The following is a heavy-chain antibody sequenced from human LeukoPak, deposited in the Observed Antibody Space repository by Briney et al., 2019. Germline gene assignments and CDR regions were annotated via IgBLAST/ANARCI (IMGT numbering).Heavy chain of an antibody. D-gene: IGHD3-10*01. Sequence: GGSLRLSCTASRFTFSSHWMNWVRQAPGKGLEGVANINKDGTENYYMDSVRGRFTISRDNAQSSLFLQMNSLRAEDTAVYYCAREDGSGTDRQHYYGMDVWGQGTTVTVSS. CDR3: AREDGSGTDRQHYYGMDV. CDR1: RFTFSSHW. J-gene: IGHJ6*02. CDR2: INKDGTEN. V-gene: IGHV3-7*01.